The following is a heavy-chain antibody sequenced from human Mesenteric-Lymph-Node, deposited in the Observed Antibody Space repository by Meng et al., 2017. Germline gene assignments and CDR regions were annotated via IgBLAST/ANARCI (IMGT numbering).Heavy chain of an antibody. D-gene: IGHD3-16*01. CDR3: ARRNDLGNWFDP. Sequence: VQLQGPAPGRAKPSQTLSLTWTGSRGSISSGGYYWSWIRQHPGKGLEWIGYIYYSGSTYSNPSLKSRVTISVDTSKNQFSLNLSSVTAADTAMYYCARRNDLGNWFDPWGQGTLVTVSS. V-gene: IGHV4-31*02. J-gene: IGHJ5*02. CDR2: IYYSGST. CDR1: RGSISSGGYY.